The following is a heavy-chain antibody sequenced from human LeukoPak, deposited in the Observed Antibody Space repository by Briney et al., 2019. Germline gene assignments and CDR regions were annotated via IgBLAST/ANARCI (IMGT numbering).Heavy chain of an antibody. CDR1: GFTVSTNF. D-gene: IGHD3-22*01. CDR2: IYSDSRT. J-gene: IGHJ4*02. V-gene: IGHV3-66*01. CDR3: TRVDYYDSSGYYGPVDY. Sequence: GGSLRLSCAASGFTVSTNFMSWVRQAPGKGLEWVSVIYSDSRTSYADSVRGRFTISRDNSKNMLHLQMSSLRAEDTAVYYCTRVDYYDSSGYYGPVDYWGQGTLVTVSS.